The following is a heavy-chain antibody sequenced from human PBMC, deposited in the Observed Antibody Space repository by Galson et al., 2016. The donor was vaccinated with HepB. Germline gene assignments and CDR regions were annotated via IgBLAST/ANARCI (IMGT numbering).Heavy chain of an antibody. CDR2: INHSGTS. CDR1: GGSFSGYY. V-gene: IGHV4-34*01. CDR3: ARHISDCSGGSCYSDWFDP. Sequence: ETLSLTCTVSGGSFSGYYWNWIRQPPGKGLEWIGEINHSGTSRYSPSLKSRVSISEDTSKNQFSLKLSAVTAADTAIYYCARHISDCSGGSCYSDWFDPWGQGTLVTVSS. J-gene: IGHJ5*02. D-gene: IGHD2-15*01.